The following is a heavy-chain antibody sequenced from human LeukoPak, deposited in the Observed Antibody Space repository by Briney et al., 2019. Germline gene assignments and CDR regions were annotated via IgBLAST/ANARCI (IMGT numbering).Heavy chain of an antibody. CDR2: IDWNGGST. CDR3: ARGYFYDSSGYYGNLDY. CDR1: GFTFDEYG. D-gene: IGHD3-22*01. J-gene: IGHJ4*02. Sequence: GGSQGLSCAAPGFTFDEYGMNWVRQAPGKGLEWVSGIDWNGGSTGYADAVKGRFTIHRDNAKKSLYLQMHSLRAEDTALYYCARGYFYDSSGYYGNLDYWGQGTLVTVSS. V-gene: IGHV3-20*04.